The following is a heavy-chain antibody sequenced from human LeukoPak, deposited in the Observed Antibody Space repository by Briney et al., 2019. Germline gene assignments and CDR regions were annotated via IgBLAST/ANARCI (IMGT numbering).Heavy chain of an antibody. CDR1: GYTFTSYD. CDR2: MNPNSGNA. V-gene: IGHV1-8*01. CDR3: ARGLPSRAAAGRGDY. Sequence: ASVKVSCKXSGYTFTSYDINWVRQATGQGLEWMGWMNPNSGNAGYSQKFQGRVTMTRNTSISTTCMELSSLRSEDTAVYYCARGLPSRAAAGRGDYWGQGTLVTVSS. D-gene: IGHD6-13*01. J-gene: IGHJ4*02.